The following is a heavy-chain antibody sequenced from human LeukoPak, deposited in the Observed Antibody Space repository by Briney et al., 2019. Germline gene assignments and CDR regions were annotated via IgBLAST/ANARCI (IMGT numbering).Heavy chain of an antibody. D-gene: IGHD3-10*01. V-gene: IGHV4-59*08. CDR2: IYYSGST. CDR3: ARGGLHGSGSYYNFFDY. J-gene: IGHJ4*02. CDR1: GGSISSYY. Sequence: ASETLSLTCTVSGGSISSYYWSWIRQPPGKGLEWIGYIYYSGSTNYNPSLKSRVTISVDTSKNQFSLKLSSVTAADTAVYYCARGGLHGSGSYYNFFDYWGQGTLVTVSS.